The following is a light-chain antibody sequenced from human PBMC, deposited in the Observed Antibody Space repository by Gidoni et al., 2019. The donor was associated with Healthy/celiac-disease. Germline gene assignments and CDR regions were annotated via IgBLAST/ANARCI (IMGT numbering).Light chain of an antibody. CDR1: QRISSW. V-gene: IGKV1-5*01. Sequence: DIKMTQSPSTLSASVGERVTITCRASQRISSWLAWYQQKPGKAPKLLIYDASSLESGVPSRFSGSGSGTDFTLTISSLQPDDFATYYCQQYNSYPRTFGQGTKVEIK. CDR2: DAS. J-gene: IGKJ1*01. CDR3: QQYNSYPRT.